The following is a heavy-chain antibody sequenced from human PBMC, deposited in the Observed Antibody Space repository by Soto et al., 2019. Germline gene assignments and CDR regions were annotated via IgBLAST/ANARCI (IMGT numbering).Heavy chain of an antibody. Sequence: QVQLVESGGGVVQPGTSLRLSCAASGFTFSNYAMYWVRQAPGKGLEWVAAIWYDGSNQYYAGSVKGRFTISRDKXXNTLYLQMSSLRVEDTGVYYCARDRTDTAMIIIDYWGHGTLVTVSS. CDR1: GFTFSNYA. CDR2: IWYDGSNQ. D-gene: IGHD5-18*01. J-gene: IGHJ4*01. CDR3: ARDRTDTAMIIIDY. V-gene: IGHV3-33*01.